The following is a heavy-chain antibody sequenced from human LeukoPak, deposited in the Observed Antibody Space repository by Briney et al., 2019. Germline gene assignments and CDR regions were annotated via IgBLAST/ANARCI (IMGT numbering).Heavy chain of an antibody. Sequence: SETLSLTCTVSGGSISSYYWSWIRQPPGKRLEWIGYIYYSGSTNYNPSFKSRVTISVDTSKNQFSLKLSSVTAADTAVYYCAATKAVVVITTGVDWYFDLWGRGTLVTVSS. CDR1: GGSISSYY. CDR2: IYYSGST. D-gene: IGHD3-22*01. V-gene: IGHV4-59*01. CDR3: AATKAVVVITTGVDWYFDL. J-gene: IGHJ2*01.